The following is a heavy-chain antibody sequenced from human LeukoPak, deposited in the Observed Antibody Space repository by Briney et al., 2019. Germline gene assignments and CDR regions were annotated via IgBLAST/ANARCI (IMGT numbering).Heavy chain of an antibody. CDR2: ISTYNGNT. V-gene: IGHV1-18*01. J-gene: IGHJ6*03. D-gene: IGHD3-3*01. Sequence: ASVKVSCKASGYTFTTYGITWVRQAPGQGLEWMGWISTYNGNTDYAQKVQGRVTMTKDTSTSTAYMELRSLRSDDTAVYYCARGGGFTIFGVENYYYMDVWGKGTTVTVSS. CDR3: ARGGGFTIFGVENYYYMDV. CDR1: GYTFTTYG.